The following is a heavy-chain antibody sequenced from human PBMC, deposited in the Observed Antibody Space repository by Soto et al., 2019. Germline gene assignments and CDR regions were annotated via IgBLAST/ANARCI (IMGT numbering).Heavy chain of an antibody. CDR3: AMELRRANYFDY. V-gene: IGHV4-4*07. D-gene: IGHD1-7*01. CDR2: IYTSGST. CDR1: GGSISSYY. Sequence: SETLSLTCTVSGGSISSYYWSWIRQPAGKGLEWIGRIYTSGSTNYNPSLKSRVTMSVDTSKNQFSLKLSSVTAADTAVYYCAMELRRANYFDYWGQGTLVTVSS. J-gene: IGHJ4*02.